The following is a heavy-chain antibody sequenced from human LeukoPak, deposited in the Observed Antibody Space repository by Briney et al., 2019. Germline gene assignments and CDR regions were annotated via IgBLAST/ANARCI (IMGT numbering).Heavy chain of an antibody. D-gene: IGHD3-16*02. CDR2: INPNTGGT. Sequence: GASVKVSCKASGYTFTGYYMHWVRQAPGQGLEWMGWINPNTGGTNYAQKFQGRVTMTEDTSTDTAYMELSSLRSEDTAVYYCATENPYVWGSYRMLRYYYYYMDVWGKGTTVTVSS. CDR3: ATENPYVWGSYRMLRYYYYYMDV. V-gene: IGHV1-2*02. CDR1: GYTFTGYY. J-gene: IGHJ6*03.